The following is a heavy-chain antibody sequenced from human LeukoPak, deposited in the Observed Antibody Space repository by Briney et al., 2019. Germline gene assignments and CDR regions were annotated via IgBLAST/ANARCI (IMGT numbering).Heavy chain of an antibody. V-gene: IGHV3-33*01. D-gene: IGHD1-1*01. CDR3: SANRIGTTGQSFDL. CDR1: GFTFSRYG. Sequence: GGSLRLSCVPSGFTFSRYGMHWVRQAPGKGVEWVAVIWYDGSNKDYADPVKGRFATSRENSTNPLYLQIKTLRAQNTAVYFMSANRIGTTGQSFDLGARGPGVSV. J-gene: IGHJ4*02. CDR2: IWYDGSNK.